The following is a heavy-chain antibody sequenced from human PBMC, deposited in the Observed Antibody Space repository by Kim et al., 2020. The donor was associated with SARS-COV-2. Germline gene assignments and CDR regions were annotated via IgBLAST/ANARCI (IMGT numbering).Heavy chain of an antibody. Sequence: SETLSLTCTVSGCSISSYYWSWIRQPPGKGLEWIGYIYYSGSTNYNPSLKSRVTISVDTSKNQFSLKLSSVTAADTAVYYCARDRGMDSGYYYYYGMDVWGQGTTVTVSS. D-gene: IGHD5-12*01. CDR1: GCSISSYY. CDR2: IYYSGST. J-gene: IGHJ6*02. V-gene: IGHV4-59*01. CDR3: ARDRGMDSGYYYYYGMDV.